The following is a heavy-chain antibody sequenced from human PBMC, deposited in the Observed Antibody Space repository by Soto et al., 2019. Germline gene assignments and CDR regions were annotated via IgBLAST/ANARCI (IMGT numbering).Heavy chain of an antibody. J-gene: IGHJ4*02. D-gene: IGHD3-22*01. CDR3: ARQIYDSDTGPNFQYYFDS. CDR2: IDPSDSQT. Sequence: PGQALNISCAGSGYSFAVNWITWVRQQPGKGLEWMGRIDPSDSQTYYSPSFRGHVTISVTKSITTVFLQWSSLRASDTAMYYCARQIYDSDTGPNFQYYFDSWGQGTPVTVSS. V-gene: IGHV5-10-1*01. CDR1: GYSFAVNW.